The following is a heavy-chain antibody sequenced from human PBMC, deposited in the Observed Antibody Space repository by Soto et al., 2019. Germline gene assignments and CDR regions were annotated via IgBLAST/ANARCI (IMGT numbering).Heavy chain of an antibody. D-gene: IGHD3-9*01. V-gene: IGHV3-74*01. CDR1: GFTSSSYW. Sequence: GGSLRLSCAASGFTSSSYWMHWVRQAPGKGLAWVSRINSDGSSTSYADSVKGRFTISRDNAKNTLYLQMNSLRAEDTAVYYCARDLDIWRTPIVYWGQGTLVTVSA. CDR3: ARDLDIWRTPIVY. CDR2: INSDGSST. J-gene: IGHJ4*02.